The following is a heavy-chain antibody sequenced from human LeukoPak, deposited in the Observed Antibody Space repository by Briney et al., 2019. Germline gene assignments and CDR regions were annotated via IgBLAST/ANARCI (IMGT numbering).Heavy chain of an antibody. Sequence: PGGSLRLSCAASGFNFNTYSMNWVRQAPGKGLEWVSYISSSGSTIYYADSVKGRFTISRDNAKNSLYLQMNSLRAEDTAVYYCAELGITMIGGVWGKGTTVTISS. V-gene: IGHV3-48*04. D-gene: IGHD3-10*02. CDR2: ISSSGSTI. J-gene: IGHJ6*04. CDR3: AELGITMIGGV. CDR1: GFNFNTYS.